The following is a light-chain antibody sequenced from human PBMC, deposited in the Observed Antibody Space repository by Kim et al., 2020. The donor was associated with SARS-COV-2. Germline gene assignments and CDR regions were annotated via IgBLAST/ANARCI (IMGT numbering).Light chain of an antibody. Sequence: ASVGDRVTSTCRASQSISTYLNWYQQKPGKAPNVLIYDASSLQSGVPSRFRGSGSGTDFTLTINSLRPEDSATYYCQSSYSSPPYIFGQGTKLEI. CDR2: DAS. CDR1: QSISTY. J-gene: IGKJ2*01. CDR3: QSSYSSPPYI. V-gene: IGKV1-39*01.